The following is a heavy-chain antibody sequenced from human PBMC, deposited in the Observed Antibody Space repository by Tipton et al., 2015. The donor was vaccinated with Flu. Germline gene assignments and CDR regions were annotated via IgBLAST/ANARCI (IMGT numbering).Heavy chain of an antibody. Sequence: TLSLTCAVYGGSFSGYYWSWICQPPGKGLEWIGEINHSGSTNYNPSLKSRVTISVDTSKNQFSLKLSSVTAADTAVYYCARVRLRLGELSQPEDYWGQGTLVTVSS. CDR2: INHSGST. D-gene: IGHD3-16*02. J-gene: IGHJ4*02. CDR3: ARVRLRLGELSQPEDY. V-gene: IGHV4-34*01. CDR1: GGSFSGYY.